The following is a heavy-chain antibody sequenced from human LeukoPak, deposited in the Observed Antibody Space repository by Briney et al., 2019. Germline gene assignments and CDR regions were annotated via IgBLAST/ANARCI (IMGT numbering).Heavy chain of an antibody. CDR2: IIPIFGTA. D-gene: IGHD4-11*01. J-gene: IGHJ4*02. Sequence: ASVTVSCKASGGTFSSYAISWVRPAPGQGREWMGGIIPIFGTANYAQKFQGRATITTDESPSTAYMELSSRRSEDTAVYYCAGMTYDYSHHPDYWGQGTLVTVSS. CDR3: AGMTYDYSHHPDY. CDR1: GGTFSSYA. V-gene: IGHV1-69*05.